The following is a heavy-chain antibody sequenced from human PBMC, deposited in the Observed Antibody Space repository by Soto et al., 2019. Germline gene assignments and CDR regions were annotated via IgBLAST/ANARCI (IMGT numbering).Heavy chain of an antibody. Sequence: NPSETLSLTCAVSGHSISSGYYWGWIRQPPGKGLEWIGSFYHSGSTYYNPSLKSRVTISVDTSKNQFSLKLSSVTAAATAVYYCARGEYYGSGNYFDYWGQGTLVTVSS. J-gene: IGHJ4*02. V-gene: IGHV4-38-2*01. CDR1: GHSISSGYY. D-gene: IGHD3-10*01. CDR3: ARGEYYGSGNYFDY. CDR2: FYHSGST.